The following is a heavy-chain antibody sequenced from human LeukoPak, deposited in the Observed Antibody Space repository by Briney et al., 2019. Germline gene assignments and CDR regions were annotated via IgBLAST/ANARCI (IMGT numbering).Heavy chain of an antibody. V-gene: IGHV1-2*02. J-gene: IGHJ4*02. Sequence: APVKVSCKGSGYTFTGYYIHWVRQAPGQGLEWMGWINPNSGDTNYAQKFQGRVTMTRDTSITTAYMELSRLRSDDTAVYYCVRGGALYYDFWDWGQGTLVTVSS. CDR1: GYTFTGYY. D-gene: IGHD3-3*01. CDR2: INPNSGDT. CDR3: VRGGALYYDFWD.